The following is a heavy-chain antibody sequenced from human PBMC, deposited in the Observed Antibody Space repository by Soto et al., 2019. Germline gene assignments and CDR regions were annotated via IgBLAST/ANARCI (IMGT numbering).Heavy chain of an antibody. V-gene: IGHV4-34*01. CDR2: ITQSGST. CDR3: VCLRAYYWYIDV. Sequence: QVQLEQWGAGLLKPSETLSLTCNVNGGSFSDYYWTWIRQSPGKGLEWIGEITQSGSTQYTPSLKSRVTISVDTPKEQSSRNLTSVTAADRAVDYCVCLRAYYWYIDVWGEGTTVTVSS. D-gene: IGHD3-10*01. J-gene: IGHJ6*03. CDR1: GGSFSDYY.